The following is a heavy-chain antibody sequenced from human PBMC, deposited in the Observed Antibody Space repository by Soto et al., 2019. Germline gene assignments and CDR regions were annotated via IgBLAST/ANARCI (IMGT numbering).Heavy chain of an antibody. D-gene: IGHD3-22*01. CDR2: ISSSSSYI. CDR3: ARGPTYYYDSSGYYYFDY. CDR1: GFTFSSYS. Sequence: GSLRLSCAASGFTFSSYSMNWVRQAPGKGLEWVSSISSSSSYIYYADSVKGRFTISRDNAKNSLYLQMNSLRTEDTAVYYCARGPTYYYDSSGYYYFDYWGQGTLVTVSS. V-gene: IGHV3-21*01. J-gene: IGHJ4*02.